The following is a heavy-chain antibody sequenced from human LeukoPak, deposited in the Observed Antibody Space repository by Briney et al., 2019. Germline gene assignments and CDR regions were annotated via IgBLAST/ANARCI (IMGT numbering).Heavy chain of an antibody. CDR2: INPSGGST. V-gene: IGHV1-46*01. D-gene: IGHD4-17*01. CDR3: ASKEPTTVPKEGYYYYYMDV. J-gene: IGHJ6*03. Sequence: ASVKVSFKASGYTLTSYYMHWVRQPPAQGLEWMGIINPSGGSTSNAQKFHGRGTMTSDMTTITVYMELSSLRSEETAVYSCASKEPTTVPKEGYYYYYMDVWGKGTTVTVSS. CDR1: GYTLTSYY.